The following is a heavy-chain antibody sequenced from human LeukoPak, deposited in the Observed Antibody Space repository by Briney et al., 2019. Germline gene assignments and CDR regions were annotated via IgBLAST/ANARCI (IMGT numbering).Heavy chain of an antibody. J-gene: IGHJ4*02. Sequence: PGGPLRLSCAASGFTFSSYWMSWVRQAPGEGLEWVANIKQDGSEKYYVDSVKGRFTISRDNAKNSLYLQMNSLRAEDTAVYYCARDRRFGELGVYYFDYRGQGTLVTVSS. CDR2: IKQDGSEK. CDR3: ARDRRFGELGVYYFDY. V-gene: IGHV3-7*05. D-gene: IGHD3-10*01. CDR1: GFTFSSYW.